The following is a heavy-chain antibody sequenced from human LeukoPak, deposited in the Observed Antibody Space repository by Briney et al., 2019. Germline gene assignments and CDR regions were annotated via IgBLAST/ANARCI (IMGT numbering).Heavy chain of an antibody. CDR3: AKDPYYYDSSGYYGGYFQH. CDR2: ISYAGSNK. Sequence: GGSLRLSCAASRYTFSSYGMHWVCQAPGKGLEWVAVISYAGSNKYYADSVKGRFTISRDNSKNTLYLQMNSLRAEDTAVYYCAKDPYYYDSSGYYGGYFQHWGQGTLVTVSS. J-gene: IGHJ1*01. D-gene: IGHD3-22*01. CDR1: RYTFSSYG. V-gene: IGHV3-30*18.